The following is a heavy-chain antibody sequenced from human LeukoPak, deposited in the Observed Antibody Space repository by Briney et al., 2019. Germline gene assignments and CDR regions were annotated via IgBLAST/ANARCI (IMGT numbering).Heavy chain of an antibody. Sequence: PGGSLRLSCAASGFTFSSYGMHWVRQAPGKGLEWVAVIWYDGSNKYYADSVKGRFTISRDNSKNTLYLQMNSLRAEDTAVYYCAREGQWLVRLFDYWGQGTLVTVSS. V-gene: IGHV3-33*01. J-gene: IGHJ4*02. CDR1: GFTFSSYG. CDR2: IWYDGSNK. CDR3: AREGQWLVRLFDY. D-gene: IGHD6-19*01.